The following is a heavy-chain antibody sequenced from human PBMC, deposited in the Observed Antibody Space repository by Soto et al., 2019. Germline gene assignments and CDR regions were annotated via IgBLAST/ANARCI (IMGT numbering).Heavy chain of an antibody. CDR3: ASARRRNYYYGMDV. CDR1: GFTFSSYW. Sequence: GGSLRLSCAASGFTFSSYWMSWVRQAPGKGLEWVANIKQDGSEKYYVDSVKGRFTISRDNAKNSLYLQMNSLRAEDTAVYYCASARRRNYYYGMDVWGQGTTVTVS. J-gene: IGHJ6*02. CDR2: IKQDGSEK. V-gene: IGHV3-7*03.